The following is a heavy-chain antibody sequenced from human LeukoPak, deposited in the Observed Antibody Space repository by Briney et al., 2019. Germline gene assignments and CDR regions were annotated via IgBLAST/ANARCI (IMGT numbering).Heavy chain of an antibody. D-gene: IGHD3-10*01. CDR3: ARDSPNYYGSGSYRTIYYYGMDV. J-gene: IGHJ6*04. V-gene: IGHV1-18*04. CDR2: ISAYNGNT. Sequence: ASVKVSCKASGYTFTSYGISWVRQAPGQGLEWMGWISAYNGNTNYAQKLQGRVTMTTDTSTSTAYMELRSLRSDDTAVYYCARDSPNYYGSGSYRTIYYYGMDVWGKGTTVTVSS. CDR1: GYTFTSYG.